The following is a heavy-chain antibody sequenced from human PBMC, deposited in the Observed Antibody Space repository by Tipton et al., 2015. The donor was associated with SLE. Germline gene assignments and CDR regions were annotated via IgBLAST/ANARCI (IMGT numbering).Heavy chain of an antibody. J-gene: IGHJ4*02. D-gene: IGHD3-10*01. Sequence: GLVKPSETLSLTCTVSGGSISSYYWSWIRQPPGKGLEWIGHIYYSGSTNYNPSLKSRVTISVDTSKNQFSLKLSSVTAADTAVYYCARVRGPSYGSESLPRIYFDYWGQGTLVTVSS. V-gene: IGHV4-59*12. CDR1: GGSISSYY. CDR2: IYYSGST. CDR3: ARVRGPSYGSESLPRIYFDY.